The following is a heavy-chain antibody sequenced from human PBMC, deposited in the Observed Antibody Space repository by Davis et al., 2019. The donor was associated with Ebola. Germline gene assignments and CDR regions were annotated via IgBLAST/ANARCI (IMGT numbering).Heavy chain of an antibody. D-gene: IGHD3-3*01. CDR3: TRDLPYYDFWSALSDY. CDR1: GFTFGDYA. CDR2: IKSKAYGGTT. J-gene: IGHJ4*02. V-gene: IGHV3-49*04. Sequence: GGSLRLSCTASGFTFGDYAMSWVRQAPGKGLEWVGLIKSKAYGGTTEYAASVKGRFTISRDDSKRIAYLQMNSLKTEDTAVYYCTRDLPYYDFWSALSDYWGQGTQVTVSS.